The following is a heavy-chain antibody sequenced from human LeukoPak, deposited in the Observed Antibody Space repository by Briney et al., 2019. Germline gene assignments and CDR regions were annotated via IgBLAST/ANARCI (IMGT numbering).Heavy chain of an antibody. V-gene: IGHV3-23*01. CDR1: GFTFSSYG. D-gene: IGHD3-16*01. Sequence: GGSLRLSCAASGFTFSSYGMSWVRQAPGKGLEWVSAISGSGGSTYYADSAKGRFTISRDNSKNTLYLQMNSLRAEDTAVYYCAKSGGVRFDPWGQGTLVTVSS. CDR2: ISGSGGST. J-gene: IGHJ5*02. CDR3: AKSGGVRFDP.